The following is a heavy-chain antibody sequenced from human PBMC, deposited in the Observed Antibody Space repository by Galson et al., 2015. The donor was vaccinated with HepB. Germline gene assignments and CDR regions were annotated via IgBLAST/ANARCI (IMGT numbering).Heavy chain of an antibody. CDR3: AKGDYYGSGSLDY. V-gene: IGHV3-30*18. CDR1: GFTFSSYG. Sequence: LRLSCAASGFTFSSYGMHWVRQAPGKGLEWVAVISYDGSNKYYADSVKGRFTISRDNSKNTLYLQMNSLRAEDTAVYYCAKGDYYGSGSLDYWGQGTLVTVSS. CDR2: ISYDGSNK. J-gene: IGHJ4*02. D-gene: IGHD3-10*01.